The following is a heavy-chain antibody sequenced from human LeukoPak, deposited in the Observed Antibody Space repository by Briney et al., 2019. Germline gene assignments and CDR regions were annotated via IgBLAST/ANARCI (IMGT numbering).Heavy chain of an antibody. CDR3: ATVHLLRLGEYTLDY. Sequence: SQTLSLTCTVSGGSISSGGYYWSWIRQHPGKGLEWIGYIYYSGSTYYSPSLKSRVTISVDTSKNQFSLKLSSVTAADTAVYYCATVHLLRLGEYTLDYWGQGTLVTVSS. CDR2: IYYSGST. CDR1: GGSISSGGYY. D-gene: IGHD3-16*01. J-gene: IGHJ4*02. V-gene: IGHV4-31*03.